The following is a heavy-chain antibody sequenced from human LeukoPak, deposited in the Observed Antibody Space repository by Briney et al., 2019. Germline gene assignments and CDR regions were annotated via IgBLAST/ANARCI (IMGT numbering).Heavy chain of an antibody. CDR3: AREVVRYSSQPYFDY. V-gene: IGHV4-39*07. CDR2: IYYSGST. J-gene: IGHJ4*02. D-gene: IGHD6-13*01. Sequence: PSETLSLTCTVSGGSINTGSYYWGWIRQPPGKELEWIGSIYYSGSTYYNPSLKSRVTISVDTSKNQFSLKVRSVTAADTAVYYCAREVVRYSSQPYFDYWGQGTLVTVSS. CDR1: GGSINTGSYY.